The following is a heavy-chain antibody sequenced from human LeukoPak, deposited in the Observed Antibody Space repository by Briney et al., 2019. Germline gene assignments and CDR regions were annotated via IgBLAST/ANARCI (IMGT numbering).Heavy chain of an antibody. CDR2: IYYSGST. CDR3: ARGNGGYYDSSGYYYYYYYYYMDV. CDR1: GGSISSYY. V-gene: IGHV4-59*01. D-gene: IGHD3-22*01. Sequence: SETLSLTCTVSGGSISSYYWSWIRQPPGKGLEWIGYIYYSGSTNYNPSLKSRVTISVDTSKNQFSLKLSSVTAADTAVYYCARGNGGYYDSSGYYYYYYYYYMDVWGKGTTVTVSS. J-gene: IGHJ6*03.